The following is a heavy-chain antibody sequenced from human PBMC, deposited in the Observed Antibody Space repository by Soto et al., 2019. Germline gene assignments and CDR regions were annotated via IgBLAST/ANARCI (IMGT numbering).Heavy chain of an antibody. D-gene: IGHD3-9*01. V-gene: IGHV4-34*01. CDR3: ARESNDILTGPPWVWYFDL. CDR1: GGSFSGYY. J-gene: IGHJ2*01. Sequence: QVQLQQWGAGPLRPLETLSLTCGVSGGSFSGYYWAWIRQSPGKGLEWIGEINDRGSINYNPSLKSRVSISVATSKNHYSLNLRSVTAADTAVYYCARESNDILTGPPWVWYFDLWGRGTLVTVSS. CDR2: INDRGSI.